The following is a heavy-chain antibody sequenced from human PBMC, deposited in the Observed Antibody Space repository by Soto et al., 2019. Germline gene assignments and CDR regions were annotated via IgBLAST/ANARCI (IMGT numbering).Heavy chain of an antibody. Sequence: EVQLVESGGGLVQPGGSLRLSCAASGFTVSNLYMTWVRKAPGKGLQWVAVISSGGSTYYADSVKGRFTIYRDNSKTTLYLEMNSLRAEDTAVYYCARDTLGGAYDFLDGGQGTLVTVSS. D-gene: IGHD3-3*01. J-gene: IGHJ4*02. CDR2: ISSGGST. V-gene: IGHV3-66*01. CDR1: GFTVSNLY. CDR3: ARDTLGGAYDFLD.